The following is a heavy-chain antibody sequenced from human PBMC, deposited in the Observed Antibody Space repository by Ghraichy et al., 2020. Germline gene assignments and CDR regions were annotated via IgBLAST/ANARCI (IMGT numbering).Heavy chain of an antibody. CDR2: INPGKGHT. D-gene: IGHD5-12*01. CDR3: ARGRRGYSGYDEYFYDY. V-gene: IGHV1-3*01. J-gene: IGHJ4*02. Sequence: ASVKVSCKTSGYSFTSYTIHWVRQAPGQRPEWVGWINPGKGHTKYSQTFQGRVTITKDTSATTGYMEVRSLRSEDTAIYYCARGRRGYSGYDEYFYDYWGQGTQVTVSS. CDR1: GYSFTSYT.